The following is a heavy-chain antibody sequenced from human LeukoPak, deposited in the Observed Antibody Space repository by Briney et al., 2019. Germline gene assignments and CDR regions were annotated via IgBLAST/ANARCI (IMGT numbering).Heavy chain of an antibody. J-gene: IGHJ4*02. CDR1: GGSISSYY. Sequence: PSETLSLTCTVSGGSISSYYWSWIRQPPGKGLEWIGYIYYSGSTNYNPSLKGRVTISVDTSKNQFSLKLSSVTAADTAVYYCARGRWELLPYFDYWGQGTLVTVSS. CDR3: ARGRWELLPYFDY. D-gene: IGHD1-26*01. V-gene: IGHV4-59*01. CDR2: IYYSGST.